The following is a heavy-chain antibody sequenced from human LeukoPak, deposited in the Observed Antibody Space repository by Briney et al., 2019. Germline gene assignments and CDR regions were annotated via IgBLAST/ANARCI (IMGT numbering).Heavy chain of an antibody. Sequence: GGSLRLSCAASGFTFSSYSMNWVRQAPGKGLEWVSSISSSSSYIYYADSVKGRFTISRDNAKNSLYLQMNSLRAEDTAVYYCARVRDQSDAFDIWGQGTMVTVSS. J-gene: IGHJ3*02. CDR3: ARVRDQSDAFDI. CDR2: ISSSSSYI. CDR1: GFTFSSYS. V-gene: IGHV3-21*01.